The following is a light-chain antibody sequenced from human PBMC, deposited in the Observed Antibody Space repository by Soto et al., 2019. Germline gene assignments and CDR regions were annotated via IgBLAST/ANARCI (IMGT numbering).Light chain of an antibody. CDR3: AAWDDSLNGYVV. CDR1: SSNIGSST. Sequence: QSVLTQPPSASRTPGQRVTISCSGSSSNIGSSTVNWYQQLPGTAPKLLIYSNNQRPSGVPDRFSGSKSGTSASLAISGLQSEDEADYYCAAWDDSLNGYVVFGGGTKLTVL. CDR2: SNN. V-gene: IGLV1-44*01. J-gene: IGLJ2*01.